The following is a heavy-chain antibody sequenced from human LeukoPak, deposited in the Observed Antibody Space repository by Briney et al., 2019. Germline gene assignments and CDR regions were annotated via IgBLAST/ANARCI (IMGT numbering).Heavy chain of an antibody. D-gene: IGHD3-10*01. V-gene: IGHV4-30-2*01. Sequence: PSETLSLTCAVSGGSISSGGYSWTWIRQPPGKGLEWIGYIYHSGSTYYNPSLKSRVTISVDRSKNQFSLRLSSVTAADTAVYYCATSRGGSGTYFDYWGQGTLVAVSS. CDR3: ATSRGGSGTYFDY. CDR2: IYHSGST. CDR1: GGSISSGGYS. J-gene: IGHJ4*02.